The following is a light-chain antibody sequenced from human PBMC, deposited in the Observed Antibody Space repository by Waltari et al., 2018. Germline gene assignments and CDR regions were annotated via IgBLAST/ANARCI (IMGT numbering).Light chain of an antibody. Sequence: QSALTQPPSASGSPGQSVTIPCTGTRRDAGGYNYVSWYQQLPGKAPKRMISAVTKRPSGVPDRFSGSKSGNTASLTVSGLQTEDEAEYYCSSYAGSINPYVFGSGTRVTVL. CDR1: RRDAGGYNY. J-gene: IGLJ1*01. V-gene: IGLV2-8*01. CDR2: AVT. CDR3: SSYAGSINPYV.